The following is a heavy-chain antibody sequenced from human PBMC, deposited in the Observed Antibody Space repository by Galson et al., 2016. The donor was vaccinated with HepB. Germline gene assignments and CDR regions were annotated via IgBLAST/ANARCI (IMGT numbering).Heavy chain of an antibody. D-gene: IGHD3-3*01. CDR3: TKDFTAPDSDCWSGWGYYHGMDV. CDR2: INPKTNAT. J-gene: IGHJ6*02. CDR1: GYTFTDYN. V-gene: IGHV1-2*02. Sequence: SVKVSCKASGYTFTDYNIHWVRQAPGHGLEWLGWINPKTNATKFALKFQGRVTLTTDTSINTAYMEIRSLGSDDTAVYYCTKDFTAPDSDCWSGWGYYHGMDVWGEGTTVTVSS.